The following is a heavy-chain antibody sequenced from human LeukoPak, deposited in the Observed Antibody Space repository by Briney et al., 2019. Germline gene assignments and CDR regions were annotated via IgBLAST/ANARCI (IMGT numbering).Heavy chain of an antibody. V-gene: IGHV4-34*01. CDR3: ARGLHYNILTGGMDV. Sequence: SETLSLTCAVFGGSFSGYYWSWIRQSPEKGLEWIGEMSHTGATNYNPFLKSRVTVSVDTSKKQFSLNLRSVTAADTAVYYCARGLHYNILTGGMDVWGQGTTVIVSS. D-gene: IGHD3-9*01. CDR1: GGSFSGYY. J-gene: IGHJ6*02. CDR2: MSHTGAT.